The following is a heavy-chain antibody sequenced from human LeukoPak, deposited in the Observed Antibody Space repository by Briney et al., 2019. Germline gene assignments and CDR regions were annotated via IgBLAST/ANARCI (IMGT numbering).Heavy chain of an antibody. Sequence: SETLSLTCTVSGCSISSGGYYWSWIRQHPGKDLEWNGYIYYSGSTYYNPSLKSRVTISVDTSKNQFSLKLSSVTAADTAVYYCSGTMVRGVIISFDSWGQGTLVTVSS. CDR2: IYYSGST. CDR3: SGTMVRGVIISFDS. CDR1: GCSISSGGYY. V-gene: IGHV4-31*03. J-gene: IGHJ4*02. D-gene: IGHD3-10*01.